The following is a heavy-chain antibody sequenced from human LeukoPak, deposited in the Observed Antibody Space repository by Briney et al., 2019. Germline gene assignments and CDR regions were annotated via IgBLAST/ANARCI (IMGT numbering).Heavy chain of an antibody. D-gene: IGHD5-18*01. Sequence: GGSLRLSCTASGFTFGDYAMSWFRQAPGKGLEWVSYISSSGSTIYYADSVKGRFTISRDNAKNSLYLQMNSLRAEDTAVYYCAKTVDTAMVEGNWFDPWGQGTLVTVSS. CDR1: GFTFGDYA. CDR3: AKTVDTAMVEGNWFDP. V-gene: IGHV3-11*04. CDR2: ISSSGSTI. J-gene: IGHJ5*02.